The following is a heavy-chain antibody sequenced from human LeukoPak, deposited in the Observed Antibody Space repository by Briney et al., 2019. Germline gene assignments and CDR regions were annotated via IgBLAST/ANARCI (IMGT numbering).Heavy chain of an antibody. J-gene: IGHJ6*03. Sequence: SETLSLTCTVSGGSISSYYWSWIRQPAGKGLEWIGRIYTSGSTNYNPSLKSRVTMSVDTSKNQFSLKLSSVTAADTAVYYCARVGSSSSSYYYYYMDVWGKGTTVTVSS. D-gene: IGHD6-6*01. V-gene: IGHV4-4*07. CDR3: ARVGSSSSSYYYYYMDV. CDR1: GGSISSYY. CDR2: IYTSGST.